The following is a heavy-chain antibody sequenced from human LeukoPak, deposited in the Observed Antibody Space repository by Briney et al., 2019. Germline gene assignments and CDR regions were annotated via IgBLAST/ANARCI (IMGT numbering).Heavy chain of an antibody. J-gene: IGHJ2*01. CDR3: ARDRNWASQSWYLDL. V-gene: IGHV3-33*01. D-gene: IGHD7-27*01. CDR1: RFTFKNYG. Sequence: VGSLRLSCAASRFTFKNYGMHWVRQAPGKGLEWVAVIWYDGSDQRLIDSVKGRFTVSRDNSKNTLWLQMNSLRAEDTAVYYYARDRNWASQSWYLDLWGRGTLVTVSS. CDR2: IWYDGSDQ.